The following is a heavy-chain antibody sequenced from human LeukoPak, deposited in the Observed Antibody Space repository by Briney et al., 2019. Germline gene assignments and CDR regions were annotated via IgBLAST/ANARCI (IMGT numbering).Heavy chain of an antibody. V-gene: IGHV3-21*01. J-gene: IGHJ6*03. Sequence: GGSLRLSCAASGFTFSSYSMNWVRQAPGKGLEWVSSISSSSSYIYYADSVKGRFTISRDNAKNSLYLQMNSLRAEDTAVYYCANLAWASYFSLPDYYYYMDVWGKGTTVTVSS. CDR3: ANLAWASYFSLPDYYYYMDV. D-gene: IGHD3-16*01. CDR2: ISSSSSYI. CDR1: GFTFSSYS.